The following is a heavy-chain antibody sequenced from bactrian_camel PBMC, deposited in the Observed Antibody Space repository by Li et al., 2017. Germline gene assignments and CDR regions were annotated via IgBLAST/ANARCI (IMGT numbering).Heavy chain of an antibody. CDR2: IYTGDGTT. CDR1: GFEFSNSY. CDR3: ATALQSGGYGQYEYHV. J-gene: IGHJ4*01. D-gene: IGHD3*01. Sequence: DVQLVESGGGLVQSGGSLRLSCATSGFEFSNSYMHWVRQVPGKGLEWVSSIYTGDGTTNFADSVKGRFAISRDNAKNTLYLQLSSLKSEDTALYYCATALQSGGYGQYEYHVWGQGTQVTVS. V-gene: IGHV3S19*01.